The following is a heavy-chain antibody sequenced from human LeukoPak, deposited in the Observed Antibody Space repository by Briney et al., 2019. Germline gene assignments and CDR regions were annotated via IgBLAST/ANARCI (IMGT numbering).Heavy chain of an antibody. Sequence: GASVKVSCKASGYTFTSYGISWVRQAPGQGLEWMGWISAYNGNTNYAQKLQGRVTMTTDTSTSTAYMELRSLRSDDTAVYYCARDEVLRYFDWPPFDYWGQGTLVTVSS. CDR3: ARDEVLRYFDWPPFDY. V-gene: IGHV1-18*01. CDR2: ISAYNGNT. CDR1: GYTFTSYG. J-gene: IGHJ4*02. D-gene: IGHD3-9*01.